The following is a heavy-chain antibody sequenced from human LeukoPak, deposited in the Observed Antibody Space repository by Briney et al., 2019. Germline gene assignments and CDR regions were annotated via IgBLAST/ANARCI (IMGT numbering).Heavy chain of an antibody. CDR1: GGTFSSYA. J-gene: IGHJ6*02. V-gene: IGHV1-69*04. CDR2: IIPILGIA. Sequence: SVEVSCKASGGTFSSYAISWVRQAPGQGLEWMGRIIPILGIANYAQKFQGRVTITADKSTSTAYMELSSLRSEDTAVYYCARDRTEGADYYYYGMDVWGQGTTVTVSS. D-gene: IGHD1-26*01. CDR3: ARDRTEGADYYYYGMDV.